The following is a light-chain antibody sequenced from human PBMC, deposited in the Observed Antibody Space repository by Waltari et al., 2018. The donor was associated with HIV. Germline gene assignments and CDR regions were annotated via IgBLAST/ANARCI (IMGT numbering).Light chain of an antibody. CDR2: TNH. CDR1: PSNIGTNY. V-gene: IGLV1-44*01. Sequence: QSVLTQPPSASGTPGQSVTISCSGGPSNIGTNYVNWYQQLPGSAPKLLISTNHQRPSGVPDRFSASKSGTSASLAIRGLQSEDEADYYCSTRDDTLIVFGTGTKVTVL. J-gene: IGLJ1*01. CDR3: STRDDTLIV.